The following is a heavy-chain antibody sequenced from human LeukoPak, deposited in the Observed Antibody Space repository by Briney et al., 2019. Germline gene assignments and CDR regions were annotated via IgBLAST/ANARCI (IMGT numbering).Heavy chain of an antibody. J-gene: IGHJ4*02. Sequence: GGSLRLSCVASGFTFSNSAMSWVRQAPGRGLEWVSYISSSGSTIYYADSVKGRFTISRDNAKNSLYLQMNSLRAEDTAVYYCARDLFPSTTAYFDYWGQGTLVTVSS. V-gene: IGHV3-48*04. D-gene: IGHD4-11*01. CDR3: ARDLFPSTTAYFDY. CDR2: ISSSGSTI. CDR1: GFTFSNSA.